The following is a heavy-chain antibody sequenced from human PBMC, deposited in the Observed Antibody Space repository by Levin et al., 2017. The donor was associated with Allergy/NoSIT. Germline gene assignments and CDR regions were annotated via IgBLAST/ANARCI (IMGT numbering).Heavy chain of an antibody. CDR2: VHYSGST. CDR3: ARESLLWERKQWLVLGAFNL. CDR1: GDSISSSY. V-gene: IGHV4-59*01. D-gene: IGHD6-19*01. J-gene: IGHJ3*01. Sequence: SQTLSLTCTVSGDSISSSYWTWLRQPPGKGLEWIGNVHYSGSTNYNPSLKTRVTISVDTSKNQFSLKLTSMTTADTAVYYCARESLLWERKQWLVLGAFNLWGQGTLVTVSS.